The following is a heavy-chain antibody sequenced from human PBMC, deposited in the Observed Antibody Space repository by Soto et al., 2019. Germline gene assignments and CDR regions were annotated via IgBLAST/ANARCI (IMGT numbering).Heavy chain of an antibody. CDR3: QKVVGDGTHCFDS. Sequence: GGSLTLSCAVWGFTFSSCAMGLVRQAPGKGLEWVSGISGNGGSTYYADSVKGRFTISRDTAKNTLYLQKDILGAEDTVIYYCQKVVGDGTHCFDSGGQGTLVTVSS. J-gene: IGHJ4*02. CDR2: ISGNGGST. CDR1: GFTFSSCA. V-gene: IGHV3-23*01. D-gene: IGHD3-16*01.